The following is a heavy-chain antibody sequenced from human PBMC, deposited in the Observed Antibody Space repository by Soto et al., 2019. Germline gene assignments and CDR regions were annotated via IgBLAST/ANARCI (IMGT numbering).Heavy chain of an antibody. V-gene: IGHV1-58*01. D-gene: IGHD3-3*01. CDR2: IVVGSGNT. Sequence: SVKVSCKASGFTFTSSAVQWVRQARGQRLEWIGWIVVGSGNTNYAQKFQERVTITRDMSTSTAYMELSSLRSEDTAVYYCAADPAEDYDFWSGYYCMDVWGQGTTVTVSS. CDR1: GFTFTSSA. J-gene: IGHJ6*02. CDR3: AADPAEDYDFWSGYYCMDV.